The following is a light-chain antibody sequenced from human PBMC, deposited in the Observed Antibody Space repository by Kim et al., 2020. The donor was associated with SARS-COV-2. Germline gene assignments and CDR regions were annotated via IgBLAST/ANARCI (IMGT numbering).Light chain of an antibody. CDR1: PSISTS. CDR3: QETYTFPPN. J-gene: IGKJ2*01. Sequence: DIQMTQSPSSLSASVGERVTITCRASPSISTSLAWYQQKPGNAPKLLIQTASVLQSGVPSRFSGSGSGTDFTLTIRNLQPEDFATYYCQETYTFPPNFGQGTKLEI. V-gene: IGKV1-39*01. CDR2: TAS.